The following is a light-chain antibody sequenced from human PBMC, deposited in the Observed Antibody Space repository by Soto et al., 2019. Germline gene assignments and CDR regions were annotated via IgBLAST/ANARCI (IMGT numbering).Light chain of an antibody. CDR1: QSVSMW. V-gene: IGKV1-5*01. CDR2: AAS. Sequence: DTQMTQSPSTLSASVGARVTITCRASQSVSMWFAWYQQKPGKTPRLLIYAASNLESGVPSRFSCSGSGTKFTLYNNGLQPEDAATYYFQQYNTYLTWTFGQGTKVDIK. CDR3: QQYNTYLTWT. J-gene: IGKJ1*01.